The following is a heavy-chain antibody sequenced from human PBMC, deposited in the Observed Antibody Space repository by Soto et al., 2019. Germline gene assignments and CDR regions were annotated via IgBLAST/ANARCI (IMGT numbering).Heavy chain of an antibody. D-gene: IGHD3-10*01. V-gene: IGHV4-59*01. CDR2: IYYSGGT. CDR3: ARSRDVLLWFGELFPDAFDI. CDR1: GGSISSYY. Sequence: SETLSLTCTVAGGSISSYYWSWIRQPPGKGLEWIGYIYYSGGTNYNPSLKSRVTIAVDTSKNQFSLKLSSVTAADTAVYYCARSRDVLLWFGELFPDAFDIWGQGTMVT. J-gene: IGHJ3*02.